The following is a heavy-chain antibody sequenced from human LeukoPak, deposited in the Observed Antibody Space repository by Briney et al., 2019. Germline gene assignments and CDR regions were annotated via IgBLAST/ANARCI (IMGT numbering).Heavy chain of an antibody. CDR2: INPKSGVT. V-gene: IGHV1-2*02. J-gene: IGHJ4*02. CDR3: ARALIYNSGTPFDS. CDR1: GYTFTGYF. Sequence: ASVNVSCKASGYTFTGYFMHWVRQAPGQGPEWMGLINPKSGVTRYGQKLQGRVTMTRDTSINTVHMELTSLRSDDSAVYYCARALIYNSGTPFDSWGQGTLVTVSS. D-gene: IGHD1-1*01.